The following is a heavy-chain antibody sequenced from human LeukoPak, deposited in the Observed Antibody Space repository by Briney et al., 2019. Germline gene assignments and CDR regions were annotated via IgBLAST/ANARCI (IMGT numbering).Heavy chain of an antibody. Sequence: GGSLRLSCAASGFTFSSYAMSWVRQAPGKGVEWVSAISGSGGSTYYADSVKGRFTISRDNSKNTLYLQMNSLRAEDTAVYYCAKHGAGIAAAGSPLSYYYYMDVWGKGTTVTVSS. D-gene: IGHD6-13*01. CDR1: GFTFSSYA. J-gene: IGHJ6*03. CDR2: ISGSGGST. CDR3: AKHGAGIAAAGSPLSYYYYMDV. V-gene: IGHV3-23*01.